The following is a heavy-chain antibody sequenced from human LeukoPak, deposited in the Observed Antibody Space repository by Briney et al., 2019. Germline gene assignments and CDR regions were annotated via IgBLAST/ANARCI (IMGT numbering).Heavy chain of an antibody. CDR2: IYYIGST. CDR1: GGSFSGYY. V-gene: IGHV4-34*01. CDR3: ARHVNSNGSPSDY. Sequence: PSETLSLTCAVYGGSFSGYYWNWIRQPPGKGLEWIGSIYYIGSTYYNPSLKSRVTISVDTSKNQFSLKLRSVTAADTAVYYCARHVNSNGSPSDYWGQGTLVTVSS. J-gene: IGHJ4*02. D-gene: IGHD1-26*01.